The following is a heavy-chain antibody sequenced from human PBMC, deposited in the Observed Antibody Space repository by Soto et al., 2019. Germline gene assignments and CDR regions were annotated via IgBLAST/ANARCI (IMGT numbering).Heavy chain of an antibody. D-gene: IGHD2-2*03. CDR1: GACTSRGGYD. CDR3: ARRTVSTVDIVVVPAAIGGAHDAFDI. J-gene: IGHJ3*02. CDR2: IYYSGST. V-gene: IGHV4-31*01. Sequence: PQTLSLTCTVAGACTSRGGYDWSWIRQHPGKGLEWFGCIYYSGSTYNNPCLKSPGTISVDTSKNQFSLKLRSVTAAVTAVYFCARRTVSTVDIVVVPAAIGGAHDAFDIWGQGTMVTVSS.